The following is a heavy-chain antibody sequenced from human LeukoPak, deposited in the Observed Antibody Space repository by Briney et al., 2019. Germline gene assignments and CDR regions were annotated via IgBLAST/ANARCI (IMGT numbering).Heavy chain of an antibody. CDR1: GASMNTHY. CDR2: MLDTVTT. CDR3: ARYGSGSTWFDP. V-gene: IGHV4-4*09. D-gene: IGHD3-10*01. J-gene: IGHJ5*02. Sequence: SETLSLTCAVSGASMNTHYWSWIRQPPGKGLEWIGYMLDTVTTKDNPSLKSRFTLSADTSKNQFFLKLSSVTAADTAVYYCARYGSGSTWFDPWGQGTLVTVSS.